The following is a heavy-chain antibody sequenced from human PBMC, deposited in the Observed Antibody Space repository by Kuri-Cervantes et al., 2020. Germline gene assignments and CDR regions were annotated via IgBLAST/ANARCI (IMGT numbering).Heavy chain of an antibody. CDR1: GGSTSSSSYY. CDR3: ATAGDDSSGYLRFDP. J-gene: IGHJ5*02. V-gene: IGHV4-30-2*01. CDR2: IYHSGST. D-gene: IGHD3-22*01. Sequence: CTVPGGSTSSSSYYWSWIRQPPGKGLEWIGYIYHSGSTYYNPSLKSRVTISVDRSKNQFSLKLSAVTAADTAVYYCATAGDDSSGYLRFDPWGQGTLVTVSS.